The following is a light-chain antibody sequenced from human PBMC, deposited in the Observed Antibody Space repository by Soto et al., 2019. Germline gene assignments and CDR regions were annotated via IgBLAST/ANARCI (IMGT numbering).Light chain of an antibody. V-gene: IGKV3-20*01. CDR3: HQYQTSPWT. CDR2: DVS. Sequence: ETVLTQSPGTLSLSPGETAIVSCRASQSLANSRLAWYRQKPGQAPRLLIYDVSRRATAIPDRFSGSGSGTDFTLSISRLEPEDFAVYFCHQYQTSPWTFGRGTKVDIK. CDR1: QSLANSR. J-gene: IGKJ1*01.